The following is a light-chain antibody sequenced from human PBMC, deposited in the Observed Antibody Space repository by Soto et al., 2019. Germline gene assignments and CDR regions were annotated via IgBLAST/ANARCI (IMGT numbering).Light chain of an antibody. J-gene: IGLJ1*01. CDR1: SSDVGSYNL. CDR2: EGS. CDR3: CSYAGSHYV. Sequence: QSALTQPASVSGSPGQSLTISCTGTSSDVGSYNLVSWYQQHPGKAPKLMIYEGSKRPSGVSNRFSGSKSGNTASLTISGLHADDEADYYCCSYAGSHYVFGPGTMVTVL. V-gene: IGLV2-23*01.